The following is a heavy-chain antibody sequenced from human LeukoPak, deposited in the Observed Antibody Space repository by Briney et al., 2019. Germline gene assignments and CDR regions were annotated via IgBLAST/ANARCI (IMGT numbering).Heavy chain of an antibody. J-gene: IGHJ4*02. CDR1: GFTFSSYG. Sequence: GGSLRLSCAASGFTFSSYGMSWVRQAPGKGLEWVSAISGSGGSTYYADSVKGRFTISRDNSKNTLYLQMNILRAEDTAIYYCAKRGFEKSGTTLYYFDYWGQGTLVTVSS. CDR3: AKRGFEKSGTTLYYFDY. D-gene: IGHD1-1*01. CDR2: ISGSGGST. V-gene: IGHV3-23*01.